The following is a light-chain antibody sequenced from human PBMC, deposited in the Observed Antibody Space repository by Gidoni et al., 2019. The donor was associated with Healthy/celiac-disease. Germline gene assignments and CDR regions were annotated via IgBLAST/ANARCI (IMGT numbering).Light chain of an antibody. Sequence: QSVLTQPPSLSAAPGQKVTISCAGSSSNIGNNYVSWYQQLPGTDPKLLIYDNNKRPSGIPDRFSGSKSGTSATLGITGLQTGDEADYYCGTWDSSLSAGVFGGGTKLTVL. CDR1: SSNIGNNY. J-gene: IGLJ3*02. V-gene: IGLV1-51*01. CDR2: DNN. CDR3: GTWDSSLSAGV.